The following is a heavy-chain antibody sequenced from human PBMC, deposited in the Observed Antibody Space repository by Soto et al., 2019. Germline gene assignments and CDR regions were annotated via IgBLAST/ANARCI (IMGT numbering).Heavy chain of an antibody. D-gene: IGHD4-17*01. CDR2: ISYDGSNK. CDR1: GFTFSSYA. CDR3: ASPDYCGNPREDY. V-gene: IGHV3-30-3*01. J-gene: IGHJ4*02. Sequence: QVQLVESGGGVVQPGRSLRLSCAASGFTFSSYAMHWVRQAPGKGLEWVAVISYDGSNKYYADSVKGRFTISRDNSKNTLYLQMNSLRAEDTAVYYCASPDYCGNPREDYWGQGTLVTVSS.